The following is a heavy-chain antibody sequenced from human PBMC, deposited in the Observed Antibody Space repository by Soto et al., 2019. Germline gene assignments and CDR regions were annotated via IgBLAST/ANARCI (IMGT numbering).Heavy chain of an antibody. D-gene: IGHD3-10*01. CDR3: ARSVRDHNPAYYYYGMDV. V-gene: IGHV1-69*12. CDR1: GGTFSSYA. J-gene: IGHJ6*02. CDR2: IIPIFGTA. Sequence: QVQLVQSGAEVKKPGSSVKVSCKASGGTFSSYAISWVRQAPGQGLEWMGGIIPIFGTANYAQKFQGRVTITADESKRTAYMELSSLRSEDTAVYYCARSVRDHNPAYYYYGMDVWGQGTTVTVSS.